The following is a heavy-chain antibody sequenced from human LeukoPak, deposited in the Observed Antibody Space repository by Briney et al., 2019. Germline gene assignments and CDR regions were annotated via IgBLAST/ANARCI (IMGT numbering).Heavy chain of an antibody. CDR3: ARLRFDYFDY. CDR1: GFTFSSYT. V-gene: IGHV3-48*04. Sequence: GGSLRLSCAASGFTFSSYTMNWVRQAPGKGLEWVSYISSSSDSIYYADSVRGRFTSSGDNAKNSLYLQMNSLRAEDTAVYYCARLRFDYFDYWGQGTLVTVSS. CDR2: ISSSSDSI. J-gene: IGHJ4*02.